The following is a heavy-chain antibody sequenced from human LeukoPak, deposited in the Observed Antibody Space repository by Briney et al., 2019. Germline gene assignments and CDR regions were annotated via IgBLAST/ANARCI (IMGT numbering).Heavy chain of an antibody. D-gene: IGHD2-8*02. Sequence: GGSLRLSCAASGFTFTSYSMNWVRQAPGKGLEWVSTISGGGGSTYYADSVKGRFTISRDNTKNTLYLQMNSLRAEDTAIYYCVRDARYCPDVWGQGTTVTVSS. CDR3: VRDARYCPDV. V-gene: IGHV3-23*01. J-gene: IGHJ6*02. CDR1: GFTFTSYS. CDR2: ISGGGGST.